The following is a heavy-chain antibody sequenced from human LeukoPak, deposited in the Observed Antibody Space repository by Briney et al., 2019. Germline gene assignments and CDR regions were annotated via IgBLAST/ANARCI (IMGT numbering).Heavy chain of an antibody. Sequence: PGGSLRLTCAASGFSFRTYSMNWVRQAPGKGLEWVSAISGSGGSTYYADSVKGRFTISRDNSKNTLYLQMNSLRAEDTAVYYCAKDLNSSGWYDPSYSDYWGQGTLVTVSS. CDR3: AKDLNSSGWYDPSYSDY. J-gene: IGHJ4*02. CDR1: GFSFRTYS. V-gene: IGHV3-23*01. D-gene: IGHD6-19*01. CDR2: ISGSGGST.